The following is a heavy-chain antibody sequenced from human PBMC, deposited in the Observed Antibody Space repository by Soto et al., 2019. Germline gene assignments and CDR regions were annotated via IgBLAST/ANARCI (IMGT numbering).Heavy chain of an antibody. J-gene: IGHJ4*02. CDR1: GFTFSSYV. D-gene: IGHD2-15*01. CDR3: AKDRLAQTFCSGGSCYTEFDS. CDR2: IGGSGGST. Sequence: PEGSLRLSCAASGFTFSSYVMSWVRHAPGKGLEWVSTIGGSGGSTYYADSVKGRFTISRDNSKNTLYLQMNSLRAEDTAVYYCAKDRLAQTFCSGGSCYTEFDSWGQGTLVTVSS. V-gene: IGHV3-23*01.